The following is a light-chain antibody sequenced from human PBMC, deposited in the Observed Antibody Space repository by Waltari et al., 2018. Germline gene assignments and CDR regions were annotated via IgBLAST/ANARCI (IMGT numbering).Light chain of an antibody. Sequence: ELVMTQSPATLSVSPGERATLSCRASQSVDNNLAWYQQKPGQAPRLLMYGASTRATGIPARFSGSGSGTEFTLTISSLQSEDFAVYYCQQYNYWAPVFGGGTKVDIK. J-gene: IGKJ4*01. V-gene: IGKV3-15*01. CDR3: QQYNYWAPV. CDR1: QSVDNN. CDR2: GAS.